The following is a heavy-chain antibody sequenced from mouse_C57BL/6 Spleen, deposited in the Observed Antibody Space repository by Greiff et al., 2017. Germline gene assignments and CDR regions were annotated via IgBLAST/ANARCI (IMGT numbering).Heavy chain of an antibody. J-gene: IGHJ3*01. Sequence: QVQLQQSGAELVRPGASVTLSCKASGYTFTDYEMHWVKQTPVHGLEWIGAIDPETGGTAYNQKFKGKAILTADKSSSTAYMELRSLTSEDSAVYYCTRSEDDGGVWFAYWGQGTLVTVSA. CDR1: GYTFTDYE. CDR2: IDPETGGT. CDR3: TRSEDDGGVWFAY. V-gene: IGHV1-15*01.